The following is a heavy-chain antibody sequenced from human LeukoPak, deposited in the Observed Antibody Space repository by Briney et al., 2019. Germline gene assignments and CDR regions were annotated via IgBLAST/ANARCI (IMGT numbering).Heavy chain of an antibody. CDR3: ARGEGSGDERDYYYYYMDV. V-gene: IGHV1-69*05. D-gene: IGHD5-12*01. Sequence: SVKVSCKASGGTFSSYAISWVRQAPGQGLEWMGGIIPIFGTANYAQKFQGRVTITMDESTSTAYMELSSLRSEDTAVYYCARGEGSGDERDYYYYYMDVWGKGTTVTVSS. J-gene: IGHJ6*03. CDR2: IIPIFGTA. CDR1: GGTFSSYA.